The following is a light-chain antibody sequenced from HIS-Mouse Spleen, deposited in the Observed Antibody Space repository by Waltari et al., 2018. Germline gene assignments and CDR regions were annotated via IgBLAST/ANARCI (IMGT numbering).Light chain of an antibody. V-gene: IGLV2-23*01. CDR2: EGS. Sequence: QSALTPPASVPGSPGQSTPPSFTGTTSDFGRYTFVSWYQQHPGKAPKLMMYEGSKRPSGVSNRFSGSKSGNTASLTISGLQAEDEADYYCCSYAGSSTWVFGGGTKLTVL. CDR3: CSYAGSSTWV. CDR1: TSDFGRYTF. J-gene: IGLJ3*02.